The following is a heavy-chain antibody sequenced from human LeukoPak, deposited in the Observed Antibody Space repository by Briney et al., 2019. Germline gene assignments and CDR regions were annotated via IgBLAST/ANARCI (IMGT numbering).Heavy chain of an antibody. V-gene: IGHV1-8*01. Sequence: GASVKVSCKASGYTFTRYDINWVRQATGQRLEWIGWMNPNSGNTGYAQKFQGRVTMTRDTSINTAYMELSSLRSEDTAMYYCASVGPAAGPHNWFDPWGQGTLVTVSS. CDR1: GYTFTRYD. J-gene: IGHJ5*02. D-gene: IGHD6-13*01. CDR2: MNPNSGNT. CDR3: ASVGPAAGPHNWFDP.